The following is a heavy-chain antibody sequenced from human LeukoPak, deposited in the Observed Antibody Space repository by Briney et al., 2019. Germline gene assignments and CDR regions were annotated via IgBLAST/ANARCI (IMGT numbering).Heavy chain of an antibody. CDR2: INPNSGGT. J-gene: IGHJ6*03. CDR1: GYTFTGYY. D-gene: IGHD1-26*01. V-gene: IGHV1-2*02. Sequence: ASVKVSCKASGYTFTGYYMHWVRQAPGQGLEWMGWINPNSGGTNYAQKFQGRVTMTRDTSISTAYMELSRLRSDDTAVYYCARDWKGARAYYYYYYYMDVWGKGTTVTVSS. CDR3: ARDWKGARAYYYYYYYMDV.